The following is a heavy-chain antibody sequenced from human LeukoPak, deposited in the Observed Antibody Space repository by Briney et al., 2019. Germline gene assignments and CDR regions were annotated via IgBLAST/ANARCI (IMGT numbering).Heavy chain of an antibody. J-gene: IGHJ6*03. CDR3: ARAFFVRGYYYYMDV. CDR1: GGSFSGYY. D-gene: IGHD3-3*01. Sequence: SGTLSLTCAVYGGSFSGYYWSWIRQPPGKGLEWIGEINHSGSTNYNPSLKSRVTISVDTSKNQFSLKLSSVTAADTAVYYCARAFFVRGYYYYMDVWGKGTTVTVSS. CDR2: INHSGST. V-gene: IGHV4-34*01.